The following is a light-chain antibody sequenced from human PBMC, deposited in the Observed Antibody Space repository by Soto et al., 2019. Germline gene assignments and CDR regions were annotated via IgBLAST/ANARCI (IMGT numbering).Light chain of an antibody. CDR1: QGIGDW. CDR3: QQGYSLPVT. CDR2: AAS. Sequence: DIQVTQSPSSLSASARDRVRITCLASQGIGDWLAWYQQKPGKAPKLLVYAASSLQSGVPSRFSGNGSGTDFTLTIGSLQPEDFATYYCQQGYSLPVTFGGGTKVDIK. J-gene: IGKJ4*01. V-gene: IGKV1-12*01.